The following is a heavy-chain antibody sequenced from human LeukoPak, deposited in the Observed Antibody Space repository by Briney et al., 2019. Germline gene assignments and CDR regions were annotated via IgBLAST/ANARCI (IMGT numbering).Heavy chain of an antibody. V-gene: IGHV3-53*01. Sequence: GGSLRLSCAASGFTFSNNYMSWVRQAPGKGLEWVSIIYRGGTTYYADSVKGRFTISRDNSKNTLYLQMNSLRAEDTAVYYCARSLAGMYSSGWDYWGQGTLVTVSS. CDR2: IYRGGTT. D-gene: IGHD6-19*01. CDR1: GFTFSNNY. CDR3: ARSLAGMYSSGWDY. J-gene: IGHJ4*02.